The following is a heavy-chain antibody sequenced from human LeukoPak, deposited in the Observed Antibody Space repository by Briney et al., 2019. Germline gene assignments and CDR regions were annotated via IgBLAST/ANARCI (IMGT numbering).Heavy chain of an antibody. CDR2: ISSSSSYI. CDR3: ARIGIRGSHLFDY. CDR1: GFTFSSYS. Sequence: GGSLRLSCAASGFTFSSYSMNWVRQAPGKGLEWVSSISSSSSYIYYAASVKGRFTISRDNAKNSLYLQMNSLRAEDTAVYYCARIGIRGSHLFDYWGQGTLVTVSS. D-gene: IGHD1-26*01. V-gene: IGHV3-21*01. J-gene: IGHJ4*02.